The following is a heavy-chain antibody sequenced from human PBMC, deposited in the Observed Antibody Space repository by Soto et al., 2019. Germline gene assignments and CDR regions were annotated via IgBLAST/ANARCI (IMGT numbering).Heavy chain of an antibody. CDR2: IREDGSEK. CDR1: GFTFSSYL. V-gene: IGHV3-7*03. D-gene: IGHD6-25*01. J-gene: IGHJ6*02. CDR3: ARDVSAARFYGMDV. Sequence: GASLRLSCAASGFTFSSYLMSWVRQAPGKGLEWVANIREDGSEKYYVDSVSGRFTISRDNAKNSLYLQMTSLRVEDTAVYYCARDVSAARFYGMDVWGQGTTVTVSS.